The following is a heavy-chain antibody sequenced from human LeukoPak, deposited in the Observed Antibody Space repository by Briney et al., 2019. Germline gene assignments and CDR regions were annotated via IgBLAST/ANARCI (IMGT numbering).Heavy chain of an antibody. J-gene: IGHJ6*03. Sequence: NPGGSLRLSCAASGFTFSSYWMSWVRQAPGKGLEWVSSISSSSSYIYYADSVKGRFTISRDNAKNSLYLQMNSLRAEDTAVYYCAKCWPGVENYYYYMDVWGKGTTVTVSS. CDR2: ISSSSSYI. D-gene: IGHD3-3*01. CDR3: AKCWPGVENYYYYMDV. CDR1: GFTFSSYW. V-gene: IGHV3-21*04.